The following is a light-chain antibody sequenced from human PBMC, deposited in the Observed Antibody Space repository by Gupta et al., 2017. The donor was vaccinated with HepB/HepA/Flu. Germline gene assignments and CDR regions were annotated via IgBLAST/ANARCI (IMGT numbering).Light chain of an antibody. CDR1: QSIRSW. CDR3: QQYNSYSRT. CDR2: KAS. V-gene: IGKV1-5*03. J-gene: IGKJ1*01. Sequence: DIQMTQPPSTLSASVGDRVTITCRASQSIRSWLAWYQQNPGKAPKLLIYKASSLESGVPSRFSGSGSGTEFTLAISSLQPDDFATYYCQQYNSYSRTFGQGTKVEIK.